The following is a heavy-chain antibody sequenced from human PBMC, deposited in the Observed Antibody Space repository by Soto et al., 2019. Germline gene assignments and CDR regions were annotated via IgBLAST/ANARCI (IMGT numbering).Heavy chain of an antibody. CDR1: GFTFGDYA. V-gene: IGHV3-49*03. Sequence: GGSLRLSCIASGFTFGDYAMSWFRQTPGKGLEWVGFIRSKAYGGTTEYAASVKGRFTISRDDSKSIAYLQMNSLKTEDTAVYYCTRAGRILGYCSGANCYRAECFQHWGPGTLVTVSS. CDR2: IRSKAYGGTT. CDR3: TRAGRILGYCSGANCYRAECFQH. J-gene: IGHJ1*01. D-gene: IGHD2-15*01.